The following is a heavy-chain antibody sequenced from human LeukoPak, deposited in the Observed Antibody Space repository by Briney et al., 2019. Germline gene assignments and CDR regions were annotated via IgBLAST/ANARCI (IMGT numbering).Heavy chain of an antibody. CDR2: INPNSGGT. CDR1: GHTFTGYY. J-gene: IGHJ6*02. Sequence: ASVKVSCKASGHTFTGYYMHWVRQAPGQGLEWMGWINPNSGGTNYAQKFQGRVTMTRDTSISTAYMELSRLRSDDTAVYYCARELPGGYYYGMDVWGQGTRVTVSS. D-gene: IGHD2-21*01. CDR3: ARELPGGYYYGMDV. V-gene: IGHV1-2*02.